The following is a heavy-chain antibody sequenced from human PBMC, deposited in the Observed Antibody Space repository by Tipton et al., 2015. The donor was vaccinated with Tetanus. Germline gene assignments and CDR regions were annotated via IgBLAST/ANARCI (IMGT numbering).Heavy chain of an antibody. V-gene: IGHV4-59*01. D-gene: IGHD6-13*01. CDR1: AGSINSYY. CDR3: ARGGIAAAGGGLDY. CDR2: IYYSGST. J-gene: IGHJ4*02. Sequence: TLSLTCTVPAGSINSYYWSWLRLPPGKGLEWIGYIYYSGSTNYNPSLKSRVTISVDTSKNQFSLKLSSVTAADTAVYYCARGGIAAAGGGLDYWGQGTLVTVSS.